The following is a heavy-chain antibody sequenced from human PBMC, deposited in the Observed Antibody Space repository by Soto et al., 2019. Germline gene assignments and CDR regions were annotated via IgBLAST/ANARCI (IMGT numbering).Heavy chain of an antibody. Sequence: PGGSLRLSCAASGFTFSSYAVHWVRQAPGKGLEWVALISHDGINKYYADSVRGRFTISRDSSTNTLYLQMNSLRAADTAVYYCGRCTSTSCHLGSDYWGQGTLVTVSS. J-gene: IGHJ4*02. D-gene: IGHD2-2*01. CDR1: GFTFSSYA. CDR3: GRCTSTSCHLGSDY. V-gene: IGHV3-30-3*01. CDR2: ISHDGINK.